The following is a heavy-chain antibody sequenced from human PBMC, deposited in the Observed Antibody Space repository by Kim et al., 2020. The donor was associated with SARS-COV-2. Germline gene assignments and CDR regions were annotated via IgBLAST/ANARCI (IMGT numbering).Heavy chain of an antibody. V-gene: IGHV3-21*01. CDR3: ATPPITYYDFWSGYNGDQDYMDV. J-gene: IGHJ6*03. CDR2: ISSSSSYI. D-gene: IGHD3-3*01. Sequence: GGSLRLSCAASGFTFSSYSMNWVRQAPGKGLEWVSSISSSSSYIYYADSVKGRFTISRDNAKNSLYLQMNSLRAEDTAVYYCATPPITYYDFWSGYNGDQDYMDVWGKGTTVTVSS. CDR1: GFTFSSYS.